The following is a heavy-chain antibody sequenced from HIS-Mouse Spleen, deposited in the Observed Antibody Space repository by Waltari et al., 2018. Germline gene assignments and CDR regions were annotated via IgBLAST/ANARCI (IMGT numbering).Heavy chain of an antibody. D-gene: IGHD2-8*01. CDR3: ASSDCTNGVCPVDY. CDR2: IIPIFGTA. J-gene: IGHJ4*02. Sequence: QVQLVQSGAEVKKPGSSVKVSCKASEGTFSSYAIRSVRPAPGQGLEWMGGIIPIFGTANYAQKFQGRVTITADESTSTAYMELSSLRSEDTAVYYCASSDCTNGVCPVDYWGQGTLVTVSS. CDR1: EGTFSSYA. V-gene: IGHV1-69*01.